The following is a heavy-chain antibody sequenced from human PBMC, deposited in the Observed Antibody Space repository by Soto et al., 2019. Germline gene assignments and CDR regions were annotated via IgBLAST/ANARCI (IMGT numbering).Heavy chain of an antibody. J-gene: IGHJ4*02. CDR1: GGTFSSYP. D-gene: IGHD1-7*01. V-gene: IGHV1-69*02. CDR2: ITPILDIT. Sequence: QVQLVQSGAEVKKPGSSVKVSCKASGGTFSSYPISWVRQAPGQGLEWMGRITPILDITDYAQRFQGIVPITADKSTSTAYRELRSLSSDDTALNYCTRPTSTGTTSGYYFDYRGQGTLVTVSS. CDR3: TRPTSTGTTSGYYFDY.